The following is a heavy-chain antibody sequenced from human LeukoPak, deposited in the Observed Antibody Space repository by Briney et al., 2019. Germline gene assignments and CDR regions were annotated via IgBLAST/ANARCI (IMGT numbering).Heavy chain of an antibody. CDR3: VRETTTEYYDSSGYYRQTEVFDA. D-gene: IGHD3-22*01. J-gene: IGHJ3*01. CDR2: IYYSGRT. V-gene: IGHV4-61*01. CDR1: GGSVSSGSYY. Sequence: PSETLSLTCTVSGGSVSSGSYYWSWIRQPPGKGLEWIGYIYYSGRTNYNASLKSRVTMSVDTSKNQFSLMLRSVTAADTAVYYCVRETTTEYYDSSGYYRQTEVFDAWGQGTMVTVSS.